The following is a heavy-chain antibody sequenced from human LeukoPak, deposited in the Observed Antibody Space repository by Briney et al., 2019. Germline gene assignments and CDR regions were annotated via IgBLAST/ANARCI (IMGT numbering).Heavy chain of an antibody. J-gene: IGHJ4*02. CDR3: ARMRATITMVRGVITRELDY. Sequence: GASVKVSCKASGYTFTGYYMHWVRQAPGQGLEWMGWINPNSGGTNYAQKSQGRVTMTRDTSISTAYMELSRLRSDDTAVYYCARMRATITMVRGVITRELDYWGQGTLVAVSS. CDR1: GYTFTGYY. CDR2: INPNSGGT. V-gene: IGHV1-2*02. D-gene: IGHD3-10*01.